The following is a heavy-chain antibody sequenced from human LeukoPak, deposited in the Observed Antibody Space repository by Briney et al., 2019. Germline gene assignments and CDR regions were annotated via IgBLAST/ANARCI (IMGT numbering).Heavy chain of an antibody. D-gene: IGHD2-15*01. CDR2: IYYSGST. V-gene: IGHV4-59*08. Sequence: SETLSLTCTVSGDSINSDYWNWIRQPPGRGLEWIGFIYYSGSTNYNPSLKSRVTISVDASRNHFSLKLNSVTAADTAVYYCARRMKLAAKGDAFDIWGQGTMVTVSS. CDR1: GDSINSDY. J-gene: IGHJ3*02. CDR3: ARRMKLAAKGDAFDI.